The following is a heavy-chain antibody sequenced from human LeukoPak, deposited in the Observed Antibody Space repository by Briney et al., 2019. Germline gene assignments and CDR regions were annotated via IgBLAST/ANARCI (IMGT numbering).Heavy chain of an antibody. V-gene: IGHV3-23*01. CDR3: TTATYCTGSNCYGWSEY. CDR2: ITDSGGST. D-gene: IGHD2-15*01. CDR1: RFTFTSYA. Sequence: GGSLRLSCAASRFTFTSYAMSWVRQAPGKGLEWVSSITDSGGSTYYADSVKGRFTISRDNSKNTLYLQMKSLKTEDTGVYYCTTATYCTGSNCYGWSEYWGQGALVTVSS. J-gene: IGHJ4*02.